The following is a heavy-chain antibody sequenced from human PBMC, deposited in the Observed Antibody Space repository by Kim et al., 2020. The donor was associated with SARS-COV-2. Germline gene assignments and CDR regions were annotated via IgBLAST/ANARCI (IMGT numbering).Heavy chain of an antibody. J-gene: IGHJ4*02. CDR2: IKQDGSEK. V-gene: IGHV3-7*03. CDR3: ARDNITIFGVVISAADY. D-gene: IGHD3-3*01. CDR1: GFTFSSFW. Sequence: GGSLRLSCAASGFTFSSFWMSWVRQAPGKGLEWVATIKQDGSEKYYVDSVKGRFTISRDNSKNSLYLQMNSLRAEDTAVYYCARDNITIFGVVISAADYWGQGTLVTVSP.